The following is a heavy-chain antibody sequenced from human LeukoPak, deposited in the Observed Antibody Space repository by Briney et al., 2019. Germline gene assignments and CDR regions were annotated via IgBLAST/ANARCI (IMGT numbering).Heavy chain of an antibody. CDR1: GGSISSSSYY. Sequence: SATLSLTCTVSGGSISSSSYYWGWIRQPPGKGLEWIGSIYYSGSTYYNPSLKSRVTISVDTSKNQFSLKLSSVTAADTAVYYCARHIVVVTASYFDYWGQGTLVTVSS. CDR2: IYYSGST. J-gene: IGHJ4*02. CDR3: ARHIVVVTASYFDY. V-gene: IGHV4-39*01. D-gene: IGHD2-21*02.